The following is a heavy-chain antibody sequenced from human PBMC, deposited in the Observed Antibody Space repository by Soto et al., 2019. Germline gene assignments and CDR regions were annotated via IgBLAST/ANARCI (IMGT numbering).Heavy chain of an antibody. D-gene: IGHD2-2*01. Sequence: PPETLSLTSTVSVGASSSYDWSCIRQPGVKGMEGTGHSDAMGRTSYNISIKTRVTMAVDTYKNKCSLKLSSVTAADTAVCYCARGCSSNSCYDVFDHWGQGTLVTVS. CDR1: VGASSSYD. CDR2: SDAMGRT. J-gene: IGHJ4*02. V-gene: IGHV4-4*07. CDR3: ARGCSSNSCYDVFDH.